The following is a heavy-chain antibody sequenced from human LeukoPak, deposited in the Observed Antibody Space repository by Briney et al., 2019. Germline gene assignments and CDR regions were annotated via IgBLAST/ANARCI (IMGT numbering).Heavy chain of an antibody. J-gene: IGHJ4*02. D-gene: IGHD2-2*01. CDR3: SRQTVSCHDF. Sequence: GGSLRLSCAASGFSLSDSHMHWVRQAPGKGLEWVGHIRSRRDNYATTYGVSVQGRFTISRDDSNNMAYLQMNSLTADDTAVYYCSRQTVSCHDFWGQGTLVTVSS. CDR1: GFSLSDSH. CDR2: IRSRRDNYAT. V-gene: IGHV3-73*01.